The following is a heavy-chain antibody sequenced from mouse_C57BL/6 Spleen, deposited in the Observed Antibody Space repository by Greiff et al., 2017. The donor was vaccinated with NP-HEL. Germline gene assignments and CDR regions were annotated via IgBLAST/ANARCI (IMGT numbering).Heavy chain of an antibody. J-gene: IGHJ4*01. CDR1: GYAFSSSW. Sequence: QVQLQQSGPELVKPGASVKISCKASGYAFSSSWMNWVKQRPGKGLEWIGRIYPGDGDTNYNGKFKGKATLTADKSSSTAYMQLSSLTSEDSAVYFCAREWLPSYAMDYWGQGTSVTVSS. CDR2: IYPGDGDT. D-gene: IGHD2-2*01. V-gene: IGHV1-82*01. CDR3: AREWLPSYAMDY.